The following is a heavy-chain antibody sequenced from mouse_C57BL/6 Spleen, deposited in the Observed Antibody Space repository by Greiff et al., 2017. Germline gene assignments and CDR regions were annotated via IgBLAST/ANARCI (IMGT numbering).Heavy chain of an antibody. J-gene: IGHJ2*01. V-gene: IGHV5-9-1*02. D-gene: IGHD1-1*01. CDR3: TKDYDYGSSDY. CDR1: GFTFSSYA. CDR2: ISSGGDYI. Sequence: EVQRVESGAGLVKPGGSLKLSCAASGFTFSSYAMYWVRQTPGTRLEWVAYISSGGDYINYADTVKGRFTISKDKARNTLYLQMSSLKSEDAALYYCTKDYDYGSSDYWGQGTTLTVSS.